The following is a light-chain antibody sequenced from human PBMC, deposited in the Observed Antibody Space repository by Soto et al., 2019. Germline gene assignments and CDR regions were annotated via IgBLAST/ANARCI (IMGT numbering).Light chain of an antibody. CDR3: QQYKSVSLLT. CDR1: QSISTW. V-gene: IGKV1-5*03. CDR2: KAS. J-gene: IGKJ4*01. Sequence: DIQMTQSPSTLSASVGDRVTITCLASQSISTWLAWYQQKPGKAPKLVIYKASSLETGVPSRFSGSGSGTEFTLTISSLQPDDFATYYCQQYKSVSLLTFGGGTKVDIK.